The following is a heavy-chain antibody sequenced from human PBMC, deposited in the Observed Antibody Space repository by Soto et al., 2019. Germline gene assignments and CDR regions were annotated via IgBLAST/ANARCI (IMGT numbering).Heavy chain of an antibody. D-gene: IGHD3-10*01. J-gene: IGHJ4*02. CDR3: ARDGSGSPKGFDY. Sequence: ASVKVSCKASGYTFTSYYMHWVRQAPGQGLEWMGMINPSGGSTRYAQKLQGRVTMTRDTSKNTLYLQMNSLSAEDTAVYYCARDGSGSPKGFDYWGQGTLVTVSS. V-gene: IGHV1-46*04. CDR2: INPSGGST. CDR1: GYTFTSYY.